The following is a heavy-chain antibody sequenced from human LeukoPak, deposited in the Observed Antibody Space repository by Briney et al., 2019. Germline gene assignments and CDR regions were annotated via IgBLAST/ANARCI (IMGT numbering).Heavy chain of an antibody. D-gene: IGHD2-21*02. CDR2: ISSSSSSYI. J-gene: IGHJ3*02. CDR1: GFIVSSSY. Sequence: PGGSLRLSCAASGFIVSSSYMNWVRQAPGKGLEWVSSISSSSSSYIYYADSVKGRFTISRDNAKNSLYLQMNSLRAEDTAVYYCASRVVTATFDAFDIWGQGTMVTVSS. V-gene: IGHV3-21*01. CDR3: ASRVVTATFDAFDI.